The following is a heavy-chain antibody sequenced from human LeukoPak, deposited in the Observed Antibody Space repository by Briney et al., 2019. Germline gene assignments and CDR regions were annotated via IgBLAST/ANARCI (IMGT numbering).Heavy chain of an antibody. D-gene: IGHD6-19*01. J-gene: IGHJ4*02. CDR1: GFTFSSYS. CDR3: ARDRRWLVRSFDY. CDR2: ISSSSSYI. V-gene: IGHV3-21*01. Sequence: GGSLRLSCAASGFTFSSYSMNWVRQAPGKGLEWVSSISSSSSYIYYADSVKGRFTISRDNAKNSLYLQMNSLRAGDTAVYYCARDRRWLVRSFDYWGQGALVTVSS.